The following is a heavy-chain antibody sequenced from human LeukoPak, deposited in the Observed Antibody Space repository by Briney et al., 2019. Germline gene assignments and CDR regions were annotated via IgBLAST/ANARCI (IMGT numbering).Heavy chain of an antibody. D-gene: IGHD6-19*01. V-gene: IGHV3-7*03. CDR1: GFTFSTYW. Sequence: GGSLRLSCAASGFTFSTYWMSWVRQAPGKGLEWVGNIKEDGSEKYYVDSMKGRFTISRDNAKNSLYLQMNSLRAEDTALYYCAKDSSGWYGWNYFDYWGQGTLVTVSS. J-gene: IGHJ4*02. CDR2: IKEDGSEK. CDR3: AKDSSGWYGWNYFDY.